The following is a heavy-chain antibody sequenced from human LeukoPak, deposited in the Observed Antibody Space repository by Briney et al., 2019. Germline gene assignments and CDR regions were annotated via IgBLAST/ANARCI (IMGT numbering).Heavy chain of an antibody. V-gene: IGHV3-30*02. CDR2: IRYNGSNK. CDR1: GFTFSSHG. CDR3: AKDSLGYCSGGSRYSGCYFDY. D-gene: IGHD2-15*01. J-gene: IGHJ4*02. Sequence: VGSLRLSCAASGFTFSSHGMHWVRQAPGKGLEWVAFIRYNGSNKYYADSVKGRFTISRDNSKNTLYLQMNSLRAEDTAVYYCAKDSLGYCSGGSRYSGCYFDYWGQGTLVTVSS.